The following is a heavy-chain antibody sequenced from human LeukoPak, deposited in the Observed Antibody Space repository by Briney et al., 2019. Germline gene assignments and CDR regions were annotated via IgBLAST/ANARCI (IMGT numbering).Heavy chain of an antibody. D-gene: IGHD2-21*02. V-gene: IGHV1-46*01. J-gene: IGHJ4*02. CDR3: ARSPVVSCLGAYCYPFDY. CDR2: INPSGGST. CDR1: GYTFTSYY. Sequence: ASVKVSCKASGYTFTSYYMHWVRQAPGQGLEWMGIINPSGGSTSYAQKFQGRVTMTRDMSTSTVYMELNTLRAEDTALYYCARSPVVSCLGAYCYPFDYWGQGDLVTVSS.